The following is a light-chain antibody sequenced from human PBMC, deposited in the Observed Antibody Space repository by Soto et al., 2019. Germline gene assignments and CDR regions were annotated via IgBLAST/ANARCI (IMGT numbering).Light chain of an antibody. CDR3: SSYAGRNNFVV. CDR1: SSDVGGYNY. J-gene: IGLJ2*01. V-gene: IGLV2-8*01. Sequence: QSALTQPPSASGSPGQSVTISCTGTSSDVGGYNYVSWYQQHPGKAPKLMIYEVSKRPSGVPDRFFGSKSGNTASLTVSGLQAEDEADYYCSSYAGRNNFVVFGGGTQLTVL. CDR2: EVS.